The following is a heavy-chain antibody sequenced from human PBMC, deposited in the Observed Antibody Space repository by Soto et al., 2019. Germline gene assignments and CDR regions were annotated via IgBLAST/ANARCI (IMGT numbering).Heavy chain of an antibody. CDR2: ILSKPDGGTT. CDR3: STGGYYSDY. Sequence: EVQLVESGGGLVKPGGSLRLSCVGSGFTFSNAWMSWVRQAPGKGLEWLGRILSKPDGGTTDYAAPVKGRFTISRDDSENTVYLQMSSLKTEDTAVYYCSTGGYYSDYWGQGTLVTVSS. CDR1: GFTFSNAW. D-gene: IGHD3-16*01. J-gene: IGHJ4*02. V-gene: IGHV3-15*01.